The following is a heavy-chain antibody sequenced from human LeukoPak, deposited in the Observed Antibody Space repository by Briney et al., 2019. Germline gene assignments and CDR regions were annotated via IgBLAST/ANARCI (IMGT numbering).Heavy chain of an antibody. Sequence: SLRLSCAVSGFTFDDYAMHWVRQAPGEGVGWVSATSWNSGSIGYADSVKGRFTISRDNAKNSLYLQMNSLRAEDTALYYCAKKGIAAAGLYWYFDLWGRGTLVTVSS. V-gene: IGHV3-9*01. CDR1: GFTFDDYA. CDR2: TSWNSGSI. D-gene: IGHD6-13*01. J-gene: IGHJ2*01. CDR3: AKKGIAAAGLYWYFDL.